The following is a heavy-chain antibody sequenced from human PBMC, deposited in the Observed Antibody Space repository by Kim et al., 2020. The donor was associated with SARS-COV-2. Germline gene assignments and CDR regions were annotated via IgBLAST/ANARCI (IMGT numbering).Heavy chain of an antibody. V-gene: IGHV4-39*01. D-gene: IGHD4-17*01. J-gene: IGHJ4*02. CDR3: ARRAQDDGGNFDY. Sequence: SETLSLTCTVSGGSISSSSYYWGWIRQPPGKGLEWIGSIYYSGSTYYNPSLKSRVTISVDTSKNQFSLKLSSVTAADTAVYYCARRAQDDGGNFDYWGRGTLGTVSS. CDR1: GGSISSSSYY. CDR2: IYYSGST.